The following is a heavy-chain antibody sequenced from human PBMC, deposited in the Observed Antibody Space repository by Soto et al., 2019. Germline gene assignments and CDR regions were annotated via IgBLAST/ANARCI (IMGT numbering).Heavy chain of an antibody. Sequence: QVQLVESGGGVVQPGRSLRLSCAASGFTFSSYGMHWVRQAPGKGLEWVAVIWYDGSNKYYADSVKGRFTISSDNSKNTLYLQMNSLRAEDTAVYYCARYTAYADPGVYSYYAMDVWGQGTTVTVSS. CDR1: GFTFSSYG. V-gene: IGHV3-33*01. CDR2: IWYDGSNK. D-gene: IGHD5-12*01. J-gene: IGHJ6*02. CDR3: ARYTAYADPGVYSYYAMDV.